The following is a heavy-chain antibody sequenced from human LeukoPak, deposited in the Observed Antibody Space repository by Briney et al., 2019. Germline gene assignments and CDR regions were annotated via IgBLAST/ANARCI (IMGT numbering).Heavy chain of an antibody. J-gene: IGHJ5*02. CDR2: FDPEDGET. Sequence: GASVKVSCKFSGYTLTELSMHWVRQAPGKGREWMGGFDPEDGETIYAQKFQGRVTMTEDTSTDTAYMELSSLRSEDTAVYYCATVLLGYCSGGSCYWFDPWGQGTLVTVSS. CDR1: GYTLTELS. CDR3: ATVLLGYCSGGSCYWFDP. V-gene: IGHV1-24*01. D-gene: IGHD2-15*01.